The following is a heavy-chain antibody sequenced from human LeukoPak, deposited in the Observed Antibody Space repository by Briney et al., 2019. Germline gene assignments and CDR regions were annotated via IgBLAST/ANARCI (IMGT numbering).Heavy chain of an antibody. CDR2: IYYSGST. J-gene: IGHJ6*03. D-gene: IGHD6-13*01. CDR1: GGSISSYY. Sequence: SETLSLTCTVSGGSISSYYWSWIRQPPGKGVEWIGYIYYSGSTNYNPSLKSRVTISVDTSKNQFSLKLSSVTAADTAVYYCARGGAAAGYDYYYYYMDVWGKGTTVTISS. CDR3: ARGGAAAGYDYYYYYMDV. V-gene: IGHV4-59*01.